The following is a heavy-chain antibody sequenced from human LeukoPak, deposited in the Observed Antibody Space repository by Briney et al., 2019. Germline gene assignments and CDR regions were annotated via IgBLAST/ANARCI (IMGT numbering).Heavy chain of an antibody. CDR1: GFTFSSYA. CDR2: ISSNGGST. V-gene: IGHV3-64*01. J-gene: IGHJ6*02. D-gene: IGHD2-21*02. Sequence: GGSLRLSCAASGFTFSSYAMHWVRQAPGKGLEYVSAISSNGGSTYYANSVKGRFTISRDNSKNMPYLQMGSLRAEDMAVYYCARVTTYCGGDCYYYYGMDVWGQGTTVTVSS. CDR3: ARVTTYCGGDCYYYYGMDV.